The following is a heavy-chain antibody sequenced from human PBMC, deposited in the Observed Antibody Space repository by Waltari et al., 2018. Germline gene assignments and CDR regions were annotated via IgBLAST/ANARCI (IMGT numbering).Heavy chain of an antibody. CDR3: ARGRNYDSTLRRNDSSHSGLDV. CDR1: GGSLGDYI. Sequence: QVLLQQWGAGLLKPSETLSLTCDISGGSLGDYIWTWIRQPPGKGLEWLGQVSHGGTARSNPSVKSRVTLSLDTSQRHFSLRLQSVTAADTAVYYCARGRNYDSTLRRNDSSHSGLDVWGQGSAVTVSS. D-gene: IGHD3-3*01. CDR2: VSHGGTA. V-gene: IGHV4-34*02. J-gene: IGHJ6*01.